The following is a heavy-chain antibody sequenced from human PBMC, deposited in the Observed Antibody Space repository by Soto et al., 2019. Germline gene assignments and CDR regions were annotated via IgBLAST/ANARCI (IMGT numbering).Heavy chain of an antibody. D-gene: IGHD3-3*01. CDR2: ISSSSSYI. J-gene: IGHJ5*02. V-gene: IGHV3-21*01. Sequence: PGRSLRLSXAASGFTFSSYSMNWVRPAPGKGLEWVSSISSSSSYIYYADSVKGRFTSSRNNAKNSLYLQMNRVRAEDTAVYYCAKCDYDLWSGSSAPGGGQNWFDPWGQGTMVTVSS. CDR3: AKCDYDLWSGSSAPGGGQNWFDP. CDR1: GFTFSSYS.